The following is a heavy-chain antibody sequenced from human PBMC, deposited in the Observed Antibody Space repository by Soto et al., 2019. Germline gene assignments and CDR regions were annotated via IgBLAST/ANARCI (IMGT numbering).Heavy chain of an antibody. J-gene: IGHJ4*02. CDR1: GYPFNTYY. V-gene: IGHV1-46*02. D-gene: IGHD2-21*02. Sequence: GASVKVSCKSSGYPFNTYYLYWVRQSPGQGLEWMGMIHPSGGGSTYAQKFLGRVTMTMDSSTSTVFMELTSLRSADTAVYYCARGGHIAVVTDSFDSWGQGTLVTVSS. CDR2: IHPSGGGS. CDR3: ARGGHIAVVTDSFDS.